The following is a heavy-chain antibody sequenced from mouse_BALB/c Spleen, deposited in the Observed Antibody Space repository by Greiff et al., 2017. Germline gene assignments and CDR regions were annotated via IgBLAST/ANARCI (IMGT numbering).Heavy chain of an antibody. CDR1: GFTFSSYA. CDR2: ISSGGSYT. D-gene: IGHD2-3*01. Sequence: EVHLVESGGGLVKPGGSLKLSCAASGFTFSSYAMSWVRQSPEKRLEWVAAISSGGSYTYYPDTVTGRFTISRDNAKNTLDLEMSSLRSEDTAMYYCARDGGDGYHYAMDYWGQGTSVTVSS. J-gene: IGHJ4*01. CDR3: ARDGGDGYHYAMDY. V-gene: IGHV5-9-4*01.